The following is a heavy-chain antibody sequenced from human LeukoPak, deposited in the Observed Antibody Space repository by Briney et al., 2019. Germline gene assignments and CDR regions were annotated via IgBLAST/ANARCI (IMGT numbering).Heavy chain of an antibody. V-gene: IGHV3-7*03. Sequence: GGSLRLSCAASGFTFNVYWMNWVRRAPGKGLEWVANIKHDGTEKNYVDSVKGRFTIYRDNAENTLYLQMNSLRAEDTAVYYCVRDFYVDYWGQGAMVTVSS. CDR1: GFTFNVYW. J-gene: IGHJ4*02. CDR2: IKHDGTEK. CDR3: VRDFYVDY. D-gene: IGHD2/OR15-2a*01.